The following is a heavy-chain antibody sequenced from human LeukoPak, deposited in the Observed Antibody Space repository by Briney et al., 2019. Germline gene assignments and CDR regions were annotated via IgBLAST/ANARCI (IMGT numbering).Heavy chain of an antibody. CDR2: IHHSGST. J-gene: IGHJ3*02. V-gene: IGHV4-34*01. Sequence: SETLSLTCAVYGGSLSGYFWTWIRQPPGKGLEWIGEIHHSGSTDYNPSLKSRVTISADMSQNHFSLKLSSVTAADTAVYYCARELPYYYGSGSYRGDAFDIWGQGTMVTVSS. CDR3: ARELPYYYGSGSYRGDAFDI. CDR1: GGSLSGYF. D-gene: IGHD3-10*01.